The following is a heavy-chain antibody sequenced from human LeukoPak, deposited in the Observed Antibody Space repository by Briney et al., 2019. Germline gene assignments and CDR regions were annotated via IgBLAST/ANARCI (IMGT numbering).Heavy chain of an antibody. CDR2: ITSSSSYI. J-gene: IGHJ6*03. V-gene: IGHV3-21*01. CDR3: ARVGTAMVTIVAPYYMDV. CDR1: GFTFSSYV. D-gene: IGHD5-18*01. Sequence: GGSLRLSCAASGFTFSSYVMSWVRQAPGKGLEWVSSITSSSSYIKYADSVKGRFTISRDNAKNSLYLQMNSLRAEDTAVYYCARVGTAMVTIVAPYYMDVWGKGTTVTVSS.